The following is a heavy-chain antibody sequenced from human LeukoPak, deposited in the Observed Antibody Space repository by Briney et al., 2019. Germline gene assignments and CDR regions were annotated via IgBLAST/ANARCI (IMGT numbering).Heavy chain of an antibody. CDR2: IYTSGST. CDR3: ARDQGGYYDYVWGSYRLLNFDY. V-gene: IGHV4-4*07. CDR1: GGSISSYY. Sequence: PSETLSLTCTVSGGSISSYYWSWIRQPAGKGLEWIGRIYTSGSTNYNPSLKSRVTMSVDTSKNQFSLKLSSVTAADTAVYYCARDQGGYYDYVWGSYRLLNFDYWGQGTLVTVSS. J-gene: IGHJ4*02. D-gene: IGHD3-16*02.